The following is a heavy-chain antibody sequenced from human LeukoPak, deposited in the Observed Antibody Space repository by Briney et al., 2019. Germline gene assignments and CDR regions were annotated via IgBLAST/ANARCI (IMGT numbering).Heavy chain of an antibody. D-gene: IGHD3-10*01. CDR1: GYTLTELS. V-gene: IGHV1-24*01. CDR3: ATRSSNAYGLTYYGMDV. J-gene: IGHJ6*04. Sequence: GVSVKVSCKVSGYTLTELSMHWVRQAPGKGLEWMGGFDPEDGETIYAQKFQGRVTMTEDTSTDTAYMELSSLRSEDTAVYYCATRSSNAYGLTYYGMDVWGKGTTVTVSS. CDR2: FDPEDGET.